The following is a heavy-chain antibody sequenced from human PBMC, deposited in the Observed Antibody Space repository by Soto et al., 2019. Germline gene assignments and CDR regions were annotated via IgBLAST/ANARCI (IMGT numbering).Heavy chain of an antibody. CDR3: TRERWDYGAPKWYFDL. Sequence: PGGALRLSFSTSGFTLWGYGMTWFRPAPGEGLGGGGLIRSRSFGKKTEKAAAAAERFNISKDDSKRIAYLQMNSLKADDTAVYYCTRERWDYGAPKWYFDLWGRGTLVTVSS. V-gene: IGHV3-49*03. D-gene: IGHD4-17*01. CDR1: GFTLWGYG. J-gene: IGHJ2*01. CDR2: IRSRSFGKKT.